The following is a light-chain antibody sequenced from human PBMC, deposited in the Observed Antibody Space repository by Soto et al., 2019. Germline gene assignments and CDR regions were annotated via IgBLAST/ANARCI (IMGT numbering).Light chain of an antibody. CDR2: AAD. J-gene: IGKJ5*01. Sequence: EIVMTQSPATLSVSAGESATLSCRASQSIRNYLAWYQQIPGQAPRLLIYAADSRATGVPGRFTGSGSGTVFTLTISSLQPEDSGVYYCQQYDTWPPITFGQGTRLEMK. CDR3: QQYDTWPPIT. CDR1: QSIRNY. V-gene: IGKV3-15*01.